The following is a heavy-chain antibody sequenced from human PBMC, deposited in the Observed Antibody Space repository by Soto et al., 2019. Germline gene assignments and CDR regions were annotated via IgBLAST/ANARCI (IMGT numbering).Heavy chain of an antibody. D-gene: IGHD2-15*01. CDR2: IFYSGST. V-gene: IGHV4-39*01. Sequence: PSETLSLTCTVSGGSISSNTYYWGWIRQPPGKGLEWIGSIFYSGSTYYNPSLKSRVTISVDTSKNHFSLKMSSVTAADTAVFYCARHAVDSGGTDGMDVWGQGTTVTVSS. J-gene: IGHJ6*02. CDR3: ARHAVDSGGTDGMDV. CDR1: GGSISSNTYY.